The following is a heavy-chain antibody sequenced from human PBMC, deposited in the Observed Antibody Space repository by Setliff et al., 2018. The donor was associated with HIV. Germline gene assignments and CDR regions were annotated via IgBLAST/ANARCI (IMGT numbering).Heavy chain of an antibody. Sequence: GASVKVSCKASGDTFTTYALHWVRQAPGQRLEWMGWINAGNGDTKSSQKFQGRVTITRDTSASTAYMELSSLRSEDTGVYYCAIGSSNWPHRPNNYYFDYRGQGTPVTVSS. CDR1: GDTFTTYA. CDR2: INAGNGDT. V-gene: IGHV1-3*01. J-gene: IGHJ4*02. CDR3: AIGSSNWPHRPNNYYFDY. D-gene: IGHD6-13*01.